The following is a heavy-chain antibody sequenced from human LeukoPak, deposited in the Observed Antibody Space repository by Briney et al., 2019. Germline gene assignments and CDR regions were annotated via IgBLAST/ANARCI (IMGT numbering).Heavy chain of an antibody. Sequence: GESLKISCKGSGYSFTSYWMGWVRQMPGKGLEWMGIIYPGDSDTRYSPSFQGQVTISDDKSISTDYQQWSRLKASATAMYYCARQFDRGRVDYWGQGTLVSVSS. J-gene: IGHJ4*02. CDR1: GYSFTSYW. V-gene: IGHV5-51*01. D-gene: IGHD3-16*02. CDR3: ARQFDRGRVDY. CDR2: IYPGDSDT.